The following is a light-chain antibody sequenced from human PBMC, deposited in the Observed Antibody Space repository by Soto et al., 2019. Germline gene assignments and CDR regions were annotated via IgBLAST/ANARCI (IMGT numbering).Light chain of an antibody. CDR3: QQYNNWVV. V-gene: IGKV3-15*01. CDR2: RAS. CDR1: QSVSSD. Sequence: TQSPSFLSASVGDRATLSCRASQSVSSDLAWYQQKPGQVPRLLIYRASTRATGIPARFSGSGSGTEFTLTISSLQSEDFAVYYCQQYNNWVVFGGGTKVEIK. J-gene: IGKJ4*01.